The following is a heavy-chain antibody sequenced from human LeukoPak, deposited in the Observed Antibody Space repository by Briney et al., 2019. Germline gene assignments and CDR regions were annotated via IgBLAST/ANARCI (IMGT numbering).Heavy chain of an antibody. CDR1: GYTFTGYY. V-gene: IGHV1-2*02. CDR2: INPNSGGT. J-gene: IGHJ6*03. Sequence: GASVKVSCKASGYTFTGYYIHWVRQAPGQGLEWMGWINPNSGGTNYAQKFQGRVTMTRDTSISTAYMQLSRLRSDDTAVYYCARRAIGVWNNYYYYYMDVWDKGTTVTVSS. D-gene: IGHD1/OR15-1a*01. CDR3: ARRAIGVWNNYYYYYMDV.